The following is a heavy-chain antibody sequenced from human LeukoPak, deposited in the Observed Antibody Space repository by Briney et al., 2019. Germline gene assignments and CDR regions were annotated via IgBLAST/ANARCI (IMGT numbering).Heavy chain of an antibody. CDR3: ARGLYYYDSSGYAHP. V-gene: IGHV4-34*01. CDR1: GGSFSGYY. Sequence: PSETLSLTCAVYGGSFSGYYWSWIRQPPGKGLEWIGEINHSGSTNYNPSLKSRVTISVDTSKNQFSLKLSSVTAADTAVYYCARGLYYYDSSGYAHPWGQGTLATVSS. D-gene: IGHD3-22*01. J-gene: IGHJ5*02. CDR2: INHSGST.